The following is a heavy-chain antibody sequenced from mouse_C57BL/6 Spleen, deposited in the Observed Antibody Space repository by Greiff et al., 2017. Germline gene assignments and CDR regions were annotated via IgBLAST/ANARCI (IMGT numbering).Heavy chain of an antibody. CDR3: ARRGNYSSYMWFAY. Sequence: VQLQQSGAELVKPGASVKISCKASGYAFSSYWMNWVKQRPGKGLEWIGQIYPGDGDTNYNGKFKGKATLTADKSSSTAYMQLSSLTSEDSAVYFCARRGNYSSYMWFAYWGQGTLVTVSA. V-gene: IGHV1-80*01. J-gene: IGHJ3*01. CDR2: IYPGDGDT. CDR1: GYAFSSYW. D-gene: IGHD2-5*01.